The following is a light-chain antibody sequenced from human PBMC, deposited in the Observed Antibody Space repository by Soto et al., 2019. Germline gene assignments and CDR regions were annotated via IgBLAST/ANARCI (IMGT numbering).Light chain of an antibody. J-gene: IGKJ1*01. CDR1: QSISSY. CDR2: AAS. V-gene: IGKV1-39*01. CDR3: QQSYSTPQT. Sequence: DIQVAQSPSSLSASVGDRVTITCRASQSISSYLNWYQQKRGEAPKLLIYAASSFQSGMPSSFSGSGSRITFPLTITSLQPEDFATYSCQQSYSTPQTFRQGTKV.